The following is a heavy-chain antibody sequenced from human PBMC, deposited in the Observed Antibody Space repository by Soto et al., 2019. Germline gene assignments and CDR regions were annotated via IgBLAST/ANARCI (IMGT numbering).Heavy chain of an antibody. D-gene: IGHD3-3*01. J-gene: IGHJ4*02. Sequence: ESGGGLVQPGGSRRISCASSGFTFSRYGMTWVRRPPGKWLEWVSAISGSGAATYYADSVQGRFTISRDNSNNTLYLDMNSLRAEDTAVYSCAKVLYGVVTSFDSWGQGTLVTVSS. CDR1: GFTFSRYG. CDR3: AKVLYGVVTSFDS. V-gene: IGHV3-23*01. CDR2: ISGSGAAT.